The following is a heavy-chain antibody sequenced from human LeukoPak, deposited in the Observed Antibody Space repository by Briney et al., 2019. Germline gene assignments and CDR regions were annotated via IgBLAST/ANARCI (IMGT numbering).Heavy chain of an antibody. J-gene: IGHJ4*02. CDR1: GFTFSSYS. CDR3: AKESVAGTVGEDY. V-gene: IGHV3-30*02. CDR2: IRYDGSSK. D-gene: IGHD6-19*01. Sequence: PGGSLRLSCAASGFTFSSYSMNWVRQAPGKGLEWVAFIRYDGSSKYYADSVKGRFTISRDNSKNTLYLQMNSLRAEDTAVYYCAKESVAGTVGEDYWGQGTLVTVSS.